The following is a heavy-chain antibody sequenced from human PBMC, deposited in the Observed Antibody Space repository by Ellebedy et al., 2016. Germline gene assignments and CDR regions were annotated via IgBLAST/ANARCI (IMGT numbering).Heavy chain of an antibody. D-gene: IGHD1-26*01. CDR3: ARVWTPTSGRQRALDY. J-gene: IGHJ4*02. CDR2: ISGSGDET. Sequence: GGSLRLXCAASGFTFSTYAMSWVRQAPGKGLEWVSTISGSGDETFYADSVKGRLTISRDNPKNTLYLQMISLRAEDTAVYYCARVWTPTSGRQRALDYWGQGTLVTVSS. V-gene: IGHV3-23*01. CDR1: GFTFSTYA.